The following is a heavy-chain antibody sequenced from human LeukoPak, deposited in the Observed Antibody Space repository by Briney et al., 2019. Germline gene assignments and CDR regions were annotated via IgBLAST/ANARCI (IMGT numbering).Heavy chain of an antibody. CDR3: AREGGRIAAAGTRYGAFDY. Sequence: PSETVSLTCDVYGGSFSGYYWSWIRQPPGKGLEWIGEINHSGSTNYNPSLKSRVSISVDTSKNQFSLKLSSVTAADTAVYYCAREGGRIAAAGTRYGAFDYWGQGTLVTVSS. CDR2: INHSGST. CDR1: GGSFSGYY. V-gene: IGHV4-34*01. J-gene: IGHJ4*02. D-gene: IGHD6-13*01.